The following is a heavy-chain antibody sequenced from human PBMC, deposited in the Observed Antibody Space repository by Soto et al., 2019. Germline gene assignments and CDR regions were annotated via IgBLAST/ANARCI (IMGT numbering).Heavy chain of an antibody. V-gene: IGHV4-34*01. D-gene: IGHD2-8*02. Sequence: QVQLQQWGAGLLKPSETLSLTCAVYGGSFSGYYWTWIRQPPGAGLEWIGEIKRSGRTNYNPSLKSRVTISVDTSKNHFSLKLTSVTAADTAVYCCARDKITGLFDYWGQGTLVTVSS. CDR2: IKRSGRT. CDR3: ARDKITGLFDY. CDR1: GGSFSGYY. J-gene: IGHJ4*02.